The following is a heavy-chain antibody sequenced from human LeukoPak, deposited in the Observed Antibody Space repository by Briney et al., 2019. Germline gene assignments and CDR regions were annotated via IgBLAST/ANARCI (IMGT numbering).Heavy chain of an antibody. D-gene: IGHD3-22*01. V-gene: IGHV3-20*04. Sequence: TGGSPRLSCAASGFTFDDYGMSWVRQAPGKGLEWVSGINWNGGSTGYADSVKGRFTISRDNAKNSLYLQMNSLRAEDTALYYCARGYDSSGYYVIGYWGQGTLVTVSS. CDR2: INWNGGST. CDR3: ARGYDSSGYYVIGY. J-gene: IGHJ4*02. CDR1: GFTFDDYG.